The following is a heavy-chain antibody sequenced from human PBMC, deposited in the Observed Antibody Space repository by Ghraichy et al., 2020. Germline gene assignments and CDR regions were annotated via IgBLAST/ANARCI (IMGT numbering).Heavy chain of an antibody. V-gene: IGHV3-66*01. CDR3: ARGLRDGYNLGGEATFDY. CDR2: IYSGGST. Sequence: GSLRLSCAASGFTVSSNYMSWVRQAPGKGLEWVSVIYSGGSTYYADSVKGRFTISRDNSKNTLYLQMNSLRAEDTAVYYCARGLRDGYNLGGEATFDYWGQGTLVTVSS. CDR1: GFTVSSNY. J-gene: IGHJ4*02. D-gene: IGHD5-24*01.